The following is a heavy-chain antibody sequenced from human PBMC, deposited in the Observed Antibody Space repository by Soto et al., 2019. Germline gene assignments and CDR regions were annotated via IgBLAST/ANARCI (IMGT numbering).Heavy chain of an antibody. CDR3: ARHAVGGTPNLDD. V-gene: IGHV5-10-1*01. Sequence: GESLKISCKGSGYSFTSYWITWVRQMPGKGLEWMGKIDPSDSYVDYSPPFQGHVTISTDKSISTAYIQWSILKASDTAIYYCARHAVGGTPNLDDWGQGTTVTVSS. CDR1: GYSFTSYW. J-gene: IGHJ4*02. D-gene: IGHD1-26*01. CDR2: IDPSDSYV.